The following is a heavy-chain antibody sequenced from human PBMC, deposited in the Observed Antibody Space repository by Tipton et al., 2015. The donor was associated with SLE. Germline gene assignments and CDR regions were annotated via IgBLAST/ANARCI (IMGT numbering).Heavy chain of an antibody. V-gene: IGHV4-61*02. D-gene: IGHD4-11*01. CDR2: IFTSGST. CDR1: GGSISSDNYY. J-gene: IGHJ6*03. Sequence: TLSLTCTVSGGSISSDNYYWSWIRQPAGKGLEWIGRIFTSGSTNYNPSLKSRVSISVDTSKNQFSLRLTFVTAADTAVYYCAREDYSNYRGYYYYMDVWGKGTTVTVSS. CDR3: AREDYSNYRGYYYYMDV.